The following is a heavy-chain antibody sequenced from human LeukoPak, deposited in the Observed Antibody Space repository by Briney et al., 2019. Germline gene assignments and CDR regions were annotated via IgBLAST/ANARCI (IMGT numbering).Heavy chain of an antibody. Sequence: PSETLSLTCTVSGRSISIYYGSWIRQPPGKGVEWIGYIYYSVSNNYNPSLKSRVTISVDTSKNQFSLKLSSVTAADTAVYYCARGPLPDYYDSSGSLDYWGQGTLVTVSS. D-gene: IGHD3-22*01. V-gene: IGHV4-59*01. CDR3: ARGPLPDYYDSSGSLDY. J-gene: IGHJ4*02. CDR1: GRSISIYY. CDR2: IYYSVSN.